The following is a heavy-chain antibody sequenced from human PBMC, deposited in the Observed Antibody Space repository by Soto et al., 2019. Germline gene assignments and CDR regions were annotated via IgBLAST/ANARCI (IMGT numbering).Heavy chain of an antibody. V-gene: IGHV3-33*01. CDR1: GFTFSSYG. Sequence: QVQLVESGGGVVQPGRSLRLSCAASGFTFSSYGMHWVRRAPGKGLEWVALIWYDGSNKYYADSVKGRFTISRDNSKNTLYLQMNSLRAEDTAVYYCAREYSSSWPLEYWGQGTLVTVSP. CDR3: AREYSSSWPLEY. D-gene: IGHD6-13*01. J-gene: IGHJ4*02. CDR2: IWYDGSNK.